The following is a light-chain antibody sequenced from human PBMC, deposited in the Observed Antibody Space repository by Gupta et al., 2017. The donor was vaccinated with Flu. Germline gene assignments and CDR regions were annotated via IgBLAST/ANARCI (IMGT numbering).Light chain of an antibody. CDR3: QQYGGVPFT. V-gene: IGKV3-20*01. Sequence: EVVLTQSPGPLSLSPGERATLSCRASQSVTSNYFAWYQQKPGQTPRLLIYGASSRATGLPDRFSGSGSGTDFTLTISRLEPEDFAVYYCQQYGGVPFTFGQGTRVEI. CDR2: GAS. J-gene: IGKJ5*01. CDR1: QSVTSNY.